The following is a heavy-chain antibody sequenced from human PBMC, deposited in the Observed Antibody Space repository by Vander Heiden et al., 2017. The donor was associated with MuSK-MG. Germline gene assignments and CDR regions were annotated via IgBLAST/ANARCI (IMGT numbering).Heavy chain of an antibody. V-gene: IGHV4-34*01. D-gene: IGHD3-10*01. Sequence: QVQLQQWGAGLLKPSETLSLTCAVYGGSFSGYYWSWIRQHPGKGLEWIGEINHSGSTNYNPSLKSRVTISVDTSKNQFSLKLSSVTAADTAVYYCARVTYYYGSGSYRRPYDYWGQGTLVTVSS. CDR1: GGSFSGYY. CDR3: ARVTYYYGSGSYRRPYDY. J-gene: IGHJ4*02. CDR2: INHSGST.